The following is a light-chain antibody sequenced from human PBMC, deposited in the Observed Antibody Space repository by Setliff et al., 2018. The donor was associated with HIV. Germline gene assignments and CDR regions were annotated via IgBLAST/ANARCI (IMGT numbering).Light chain of an antibody. V-gene: IGLV2-11*01. CDR3: CSYAGSYTFGYV. Sequence: QPPSVSGSPGQSVTISCTGTSSDVGGYKYVSWYQQHPGKAPKLMIYDVSKRPSGVPDRFSGSKSGNTASLTISGLQAEDEADYYCCSYAGSYTFGYVFGTGTKVTVL. CDR1: SSDVGGYKY. CDR2: DVS. J-gene: IGLJ1*01.